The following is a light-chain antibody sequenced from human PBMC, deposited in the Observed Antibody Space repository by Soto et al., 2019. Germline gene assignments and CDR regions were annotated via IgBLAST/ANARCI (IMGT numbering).Light chain of an antibody. CDR2: EGS. CDR1: SSDVGSYNL. J-gene: IGLJ1*01. Sequence: QSALTQPASVSGSPGQSITISCTGTSSDVGSYNLVSWYQQHPGKAPKLMIYEGSKRPSGVSNRFSGSKSGNTASLTISGLQAEDEADYYCCSYAGSSTSYVFGTGTEVTV. CDR3: CSYAGSSTSYV. V-gene: IGLV2-23*01.